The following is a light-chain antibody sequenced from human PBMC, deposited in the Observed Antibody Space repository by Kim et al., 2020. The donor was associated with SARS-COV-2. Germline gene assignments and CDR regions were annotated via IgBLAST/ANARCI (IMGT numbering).Light chain of an antibody. CDR2: GGS. Sequence: PGESATLSCKTGQTTSSSYLAWYQQKPGQSPRLLIYGGSTSCTGIPERFSGDGSGTNFTLTISRLEPEDFAVYYCQQYAGSTLWTFGQGSK. J-gene: IGKJ1*01. V-gene: IGKV3-20*01. CDR1: QTTSSSY. CDR3: QQYAGSTLWT.